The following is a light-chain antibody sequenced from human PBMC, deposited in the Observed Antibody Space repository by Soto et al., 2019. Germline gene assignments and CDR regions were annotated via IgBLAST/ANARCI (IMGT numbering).Light chain of an antibody. J-gene: IGLJ2*01. V-gene: IGLV1-44*01. Sequence: QSVLTQPPSASGTPGQRGTLSCSGSSSNIGTNTVIWYQQLPGAAPKLLIYSDNQRPSGVPDRFSGSKSGTSASLAISGLQSEDEADYFCAAWDVSLVVFGGGTKLTVL. CDR2: SDN. CDR3: AAWDVSLVV. CDR1: SSNIGTNT.